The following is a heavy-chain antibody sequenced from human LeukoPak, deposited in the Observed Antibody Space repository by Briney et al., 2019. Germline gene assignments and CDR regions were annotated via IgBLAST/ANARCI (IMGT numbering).Heavy chain of an antibody. V-gene: IGHV3-48*03. CDR3: AGTNYYGSGSAEYFQH. CDR1: GFTFSSYE. Sequence: GGSLTLSCAASGFTFSSYEMNWVRQAPGKGLEWVSYISTSGRNIYCADSVKGLFTISRDTTKNSLYMQMNSLRAEDTAVYYGAGTNYYGSGSAEYFQHWGQGTLVTVSS. D-gene: IGHD3-10*01. CDR2: ISTSGRNI. J-gene: IGHJ1*01.